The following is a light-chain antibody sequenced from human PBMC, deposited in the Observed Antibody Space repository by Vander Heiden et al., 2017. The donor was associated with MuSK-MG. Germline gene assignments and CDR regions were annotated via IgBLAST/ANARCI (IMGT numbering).Light chain of an antibody. J-gene: IGKJ4*01. CDR2: AAS. CDR3: QQSDSYPPPT. CDR1: RDISTY. V-gene: IGKV1-39*01. Sequence: DIQRTQSPSSLSAFVGDRVTIACRASRDISTYLNWYQQKPGKAPRLLIYAASKLDNGVPSRFSGRGSGRDFTLTVTTRQAVDPAPYYCQQSDSYPPPTFGGW.